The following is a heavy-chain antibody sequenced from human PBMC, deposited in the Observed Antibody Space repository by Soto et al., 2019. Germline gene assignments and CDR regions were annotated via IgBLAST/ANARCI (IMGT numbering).Heavy chain of an antibody. CDR3: ARDWEVYDSSGYLLRWFDP. CDR1: GFSFSNAW. V-gene: IGHV3-15*07. D-gene: IGHD3-22*01. J-gene: IGHJ5*02. CDR2: IKSKTDGGTT. Sequence: GGSLRLSCAASGFSFSNAWMNWVRQAPGKGLEWVGRIKSKTDGGTTDYAAPVKGRFTISRDDSKNTLYLQMNSLRDEDTAVYYCARDWEVYDSSGYLLRWFDPWGQGTLVTVSS.